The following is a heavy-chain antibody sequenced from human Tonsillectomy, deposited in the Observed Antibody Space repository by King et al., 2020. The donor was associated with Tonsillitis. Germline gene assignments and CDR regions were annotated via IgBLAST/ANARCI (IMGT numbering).Heavy chain of an antibody. J-gene: IGHJ4*02. Sequence: DVQLVESGGGLVKPGGSLRLSCAASGFTFSDAWMSWVRQAPGKGLEWVGRIKDKTDGGTTDYAAPVKGRFTISRDDSKNILYLQMNSLKTEDTAVYDCTTRYCSSTRCYEAYFDYWGQGTLVTVSS. V-gene: IGHV3-15*01. CDR1: GFTFSDAW. D-gene: IGHD2-2*01. CDR3: TTRYCSSTRCYEAYFDY. CDR2: IKDKTDGGTT.